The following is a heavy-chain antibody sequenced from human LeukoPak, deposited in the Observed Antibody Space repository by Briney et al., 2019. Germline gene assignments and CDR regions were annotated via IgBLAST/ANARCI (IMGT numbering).Heavy chain of an antibody. D-gene: IGHD2-15*01. CDR3: AHRQVAEDYFDY. Sequence: SGPTLVKPTQPLTLTCTVSGFSLSTSGVAVGWIRQPPEKALEWLALIYWDDDKCYRPCLKNRLTITKDTSKNQVVLTMTNMDPVDTATYYCAHRQVAEDYFDYWGQGTLVTVSS. J-gene: IGHJ4*02. CDR1: GFSLSTSGVA. CDR2: IYWDDDK. V-gene: IGHV2-5*02.